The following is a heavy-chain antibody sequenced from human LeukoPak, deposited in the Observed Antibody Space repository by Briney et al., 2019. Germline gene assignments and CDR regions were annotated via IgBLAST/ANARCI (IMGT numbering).Heavy chain of an antibody. D-gene: IGHD3-22*01. CDR3: ARTQNYYDSSDHFDY. Sequence: SETLSLTCTVSGGSISSYYWSWIRQPPGKGLEWIGYIYYSGSTNYNPSLKSRVTISVDTSKNQFSLKLSSVTAADTAVYYCARTQNYYDSSDHFDYWGQGTLVTVSS. J-gene: IGHJ4*02. V-gene: IGHV4-59*01. CDR1: GGSISSYY. CDR2: IYYSGST.